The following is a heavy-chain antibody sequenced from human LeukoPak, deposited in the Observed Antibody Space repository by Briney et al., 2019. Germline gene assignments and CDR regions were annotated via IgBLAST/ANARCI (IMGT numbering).Heavy chain of an antibody. CDR2: IIPIFGTT. CDR3: AKQAAARQDYYMDV. V-gene: IGHV1-69*08. D-gene: IGHD2-15*01. CDR1: GGSISSYT. Sequence: SVKVPCKASGGSISSYTITWVRQAPGRGLEWMGRIIPIFGTTSYAQDFQDRVTITADISSNTAYMEVNSLTSDDTAVYFCAKQAAARQDYYMDVWGNGTTVTVSS. J-gene: IGHJ6*03.